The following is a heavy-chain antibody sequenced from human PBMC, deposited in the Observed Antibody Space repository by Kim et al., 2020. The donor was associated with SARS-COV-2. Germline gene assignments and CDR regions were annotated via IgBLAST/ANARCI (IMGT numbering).Heavy chain of an antibody. D-gene: IGHD4-17*01. J-gene: IGHJ6*02. CDR1: GFTFSSDA. Sequence: GGSLRLSCAASGFTFSSDALNWVRQAPGKGLEWVSTITSGGTTLYADSVKGRFTISRDNSKNTLYLQMNSLRAEDTAVYYCAKGNSDYGLRHGMDVWGQGTTVTVSS. CDR2: ITSGGTT. CDR3: AKGNSDYGLRHGMDV. V-gene: IGHV3-23*01.